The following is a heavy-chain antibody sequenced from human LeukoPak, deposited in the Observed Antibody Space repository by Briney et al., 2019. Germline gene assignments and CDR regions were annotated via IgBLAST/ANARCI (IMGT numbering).Heavy chain of an antibody. J-gene: IGHJ4*02. CDR3: VNRAGTRRFY. V-gene: IGHV3-23*01. D-gene: IGHD6-13*01. CDR2: ISGSGGST. Sequence: GGSLRLSCAASGFTFSSYAMSWVREAPGKGLEWVSAISGSGGSTYYADSVKGQFTISRDNSKNTLSLQMNSLRGEETAVYYCVNRAGTRRFYWGQGTLVTVSS. CDR1: GFTFSSYA.